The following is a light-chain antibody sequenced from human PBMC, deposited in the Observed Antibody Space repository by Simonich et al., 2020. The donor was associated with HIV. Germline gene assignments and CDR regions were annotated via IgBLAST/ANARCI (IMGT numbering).Light chain of an antibody. CDR1: QSVLYSSNNKNY. V-gene: IGKV4-1*01. CDR2: SAS. J-gene: IGKJ4*01. CDR3: PLT. Sequence: DIVMTQSPDSLAVSLGERATINCKSSQSVLYSSNNKNYLAWFQQKPGQPPKLLIYSASTRESGVPDRFSGSGSGTDFTLTISSLQAEDVAVYSTPLTFGGGTKVEIK.